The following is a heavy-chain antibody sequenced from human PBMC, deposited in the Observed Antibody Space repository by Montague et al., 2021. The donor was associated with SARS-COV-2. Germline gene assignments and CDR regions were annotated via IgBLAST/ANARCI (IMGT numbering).Heavy chain of an antibody. V-gene: IGHV4-34*01. D-gene: IGHD6-25*01. Sequence: SETLSLTCAVYGGPFSNYYWTWIRRPPGKGLEWIGDINHSGGTNINPYLKSRVSISVDTSKNQFSLKLTSVTAADTAAYYCARGLSGSLSGGWVPVALVDLYHYMDVGGKGTTVTVSS. CDR2: INHSGGT. CDR3: ARGLSGSLSGGWVPVALVDLYHYMDV. J-gene: IGHJ6*03. CDR1: GGPFSNYY.